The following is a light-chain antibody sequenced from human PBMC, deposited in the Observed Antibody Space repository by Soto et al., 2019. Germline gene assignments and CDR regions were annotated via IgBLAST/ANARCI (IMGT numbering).Light chain of an antibody. V-gene: IGKV3-20*01. CDR1: QSVSSSY. CDR3: QQYGSSST. CDR2: GAS. J-gene: IGKJ1*01. Sequence: EIVLTQSPGTLSLSPGERATISCRASQSVSSSYLAWYQQKPGQAPRLLIYGASSRATGIPDRFSGSGSGADFTFTISRLEPEDFAVYYCQQYGSSSTFGQGTKVDIK.